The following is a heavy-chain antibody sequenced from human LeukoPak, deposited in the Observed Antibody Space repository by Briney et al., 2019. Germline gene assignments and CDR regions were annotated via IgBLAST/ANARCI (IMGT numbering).Heavy chain of an antibody. D-gene: IGHD5-18*01. Sequence: ASVKVSCKASGYTFTSYGISWVRQAPGQGLEWMGWISAYNGNTNYAQKLQGRVTMTTDTSTSTAYMELRSLRSDDTAVYYCARVSSRIYTAMGYFDYWGPGTLVTVSS. CDR3: ARVSSRIYTAMGYFDY. CDR1: GYTFTSYG. J-gene: IGHJ4*02. V-gene: IGHV1-18*01. CDR2: ISAYNGNT.